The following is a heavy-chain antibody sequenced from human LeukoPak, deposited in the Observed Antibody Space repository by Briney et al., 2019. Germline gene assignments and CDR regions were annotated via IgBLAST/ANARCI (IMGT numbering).Heavy chain of an antibody. CDR2: ISGDCGST. CDR1: GFTFDDYA. D-gene: IGHD4-23*01. CDR3: AKGNRYGGNMEFDY. Sequence: GGSLRLSCAASGFTFDDYAMHWVRQAPGKGLEWVSLISGDCGSTYYADSVKGRFTISRDNSKNSLYLQMNSLRTEDTALYYCAKGNRYGGNMEFDYWGQGTLVTVSS. J-gene: IGHJ4*02. V-gene: IGHV3-43*02.